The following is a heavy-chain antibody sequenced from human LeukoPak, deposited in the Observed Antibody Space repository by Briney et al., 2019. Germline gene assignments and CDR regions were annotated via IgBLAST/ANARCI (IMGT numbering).Heavy chain of an antibody. CDR2: ISGSGGST. J-gene: IGHJ4*02. CDR3: AKVKYSSGWSLDY. Sequence: GRSLRLSCAASGFTFSSYAMSWVRQAPGKGLEWVSAISGSGGSTYYADSVKGRFTISRDNSKNTLYLQMNSLRAEDTAVYYCAKVKYSSGWSLDYWGQGTLVTVSS. V-gene: IGHV3-23*01. CDR1: GFTFSSYA. D-gene: IGHD6-19*01.